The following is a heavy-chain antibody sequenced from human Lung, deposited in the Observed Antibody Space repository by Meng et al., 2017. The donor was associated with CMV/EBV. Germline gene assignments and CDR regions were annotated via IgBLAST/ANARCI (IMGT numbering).Heavy chain of an antibody. D-gene: IGHD3-3*01. CDR3: ARDPYYDFWDGYYAAYYYFGPDD. J-gene: IGHJ6*02. CDR2: INPSGGTT. Sequence: ASVXVSXKASGYTFTNNYIHWVRQAPGQGLEWMGTINPSGGTTRYTQKFQGRVTMTRDTSTATVYMEVSSLRSEDTAVYYCARDPYYDFWDGYYAAYYYFGPDDXGQGXRVTVSS. V-gene: IGHV1-46*01. CDR1: GYTFTNNY.